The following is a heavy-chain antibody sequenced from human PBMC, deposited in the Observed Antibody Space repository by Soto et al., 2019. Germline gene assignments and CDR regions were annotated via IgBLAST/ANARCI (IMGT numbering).Heavy chain of an antibody. Sequence: QVQLQESGPGLVKPSQTLSLTCTVSGGSISSGDYYWSWIRQPPGKGLEWIGYIYYSGSTYYNPSLKSRVTISVDTSKNQFSLKLSSVTAADTAVYYCARANQSYDFWSGYYNWFDPWGQGTLVTVSS. J-gene: IGHJ5*02. V-gene: IGHV4-30-4*01. CDR3: ARANQSYDFWSGYYNWFDP. D-gene: IGHD3-3*01. CDR1: GGSISSGDYY. CDR2: IYYSGST.